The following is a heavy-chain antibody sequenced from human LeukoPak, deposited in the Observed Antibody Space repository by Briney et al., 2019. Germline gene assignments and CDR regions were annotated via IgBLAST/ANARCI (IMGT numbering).Heavy chain of an antibody. D-gene: IGHD6-6*01. CDR1: GYTFSSYG. Sequence: ASVKVSCKASGYTFSSYGISWVRQAPGQGLDWMGWISDYNGNTKYAENLQGRVTMTTDTSTNTAYMEVRSLTSDDTAVYYCARDWSISSPFFDLWGQGTQVTVSS. V-gene: IGHV1-18*04. CDR3: ARDWSISSPFFDL. J-gene: IGHJ4*02. CDR2: ISDYNGNT.